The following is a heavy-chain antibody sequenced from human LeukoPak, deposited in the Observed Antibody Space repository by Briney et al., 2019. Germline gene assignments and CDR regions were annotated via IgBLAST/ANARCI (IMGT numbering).Heavy chain of an antibody. Sequence: SETLSLTCTVSGGSISSGSYYWSWIRQPAGKGLEWIGRIYTSGSTNYNPSLKSRVTISVDTSKNQFSLKLSSVTAADTAVYYCAKAWLLLPFDYWGQGTLVTVSS. V-gene: IGHV4-61*02. CDR2: IYTSGST. CDR3: AKAWLLLPFDY. D-gene: IGHD3-22*01. CDR1: GGSISSGSYY. J-gene: IGHJ4*02.